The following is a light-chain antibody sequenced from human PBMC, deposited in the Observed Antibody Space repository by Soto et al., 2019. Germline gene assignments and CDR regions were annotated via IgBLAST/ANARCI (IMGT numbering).Light chain of an antibody. CDR2: GAS. J-gene: IGKJ2*01. V-gene: IGKV3-20*01. Sequence: EIVLTQSPGTLSLSPGERATLSCRASQSVSSSYLAWYQQKPGQAPRLLIYGASSRATGIPDRFSGSGSGTDFTLTINRLEPEDFAVYYCQQYGSSRVYTFGQGTKLEIK. CDR1: QSVSSSY. CDR3: QQYGSSRVYT.